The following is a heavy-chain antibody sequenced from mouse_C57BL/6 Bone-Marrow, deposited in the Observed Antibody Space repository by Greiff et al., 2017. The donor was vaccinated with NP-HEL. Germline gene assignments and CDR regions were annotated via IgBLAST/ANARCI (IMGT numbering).Heavy chain of an antibody. CDR2: IYWDDDK. CDR1: GFSLSTSGMG. Sequence: QVTLKESGPGILQSSQTLSLTCSFSGFSLSTSGMGVSWIRQPSGKGLEWLAHIYWDDDKRYNPSLKSRLTISKDTSRNQVFLKITSVDTADTATYYWARRTGTWWYFDVWGTGTTVTVSS. CDR3: ARRTGTWWYFDV. J-gene: IGHJ1*03. V-gene: IGHV8-12*01. D-gene: IGHD4-1*01.